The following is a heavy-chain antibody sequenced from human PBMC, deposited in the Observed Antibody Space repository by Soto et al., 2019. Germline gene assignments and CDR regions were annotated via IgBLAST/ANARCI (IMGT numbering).Heavy chain of an antibody. V-gene: IGHV4-34*01. Sequence: SETLSLNCAVYGGSFSGYYWSWIRQPPGKGLEWIGEINHSGSTNYNPSLNSGVTITVDTSKNQFYLKLSSVTTADSAVYYCASVVTATRFDYWGQGTLVTVSS. CDR3: ASVVTATRFDY. CDR1: GGSFSGYY. D-gene: IGHD2-15*01. CDR2: INHSGST. J-gene: IGHJ4*02.